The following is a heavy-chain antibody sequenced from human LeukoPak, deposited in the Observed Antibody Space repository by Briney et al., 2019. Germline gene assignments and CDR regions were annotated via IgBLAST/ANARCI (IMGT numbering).Heavy chain of an antibody. CDR2: VYYSGST. Sequence: PSETLSLTCTVSGGSISSSTYYWGWIRQPPGKGLEWIGSVYYSGSTYYNPSLKSRVTISVDTPKTQFSLKLSSVTAADTAVYYCANFPPYGDYAHWGQGALVTVSS. J-gene: IGHJ4*02. CDR3: ANFPPYGDYAH. D-gene: IGHD4-17*01. CDR1: GGSISSSTYY. V-gene: IGHV4-39*01.